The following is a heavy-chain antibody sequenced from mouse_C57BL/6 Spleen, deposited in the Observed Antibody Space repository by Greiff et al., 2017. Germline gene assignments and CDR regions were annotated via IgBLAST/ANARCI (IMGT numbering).Heavy chain of an antibody. Sequence: VQLQQSGAELVRPGASVKLSCTASGFNIKDDYLHWVKQRPEQGLEWIGWIDPENGDTEYASKFQGKATITADTSSNTAYLQLSSLTSEDTAVYYCTTLPPLAYWGQGTLVTVSA. CDR1: GFNIKDDY. CDR3: TTLPPLAY. V-gene: IGHV14-4*01. D-gene: IGHD2-10*01. CDR2: IDPENGDT. J-gene: IGHJ3*01.